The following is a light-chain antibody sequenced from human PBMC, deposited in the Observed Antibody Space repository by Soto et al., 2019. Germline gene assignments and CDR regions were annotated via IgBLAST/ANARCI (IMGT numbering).Light chain of an antibody. CDR3: CSYAGSSTLNYV. Sequence: QSVLTQPASESGSPGQSITISCTGTSSDVGSYNLVSWYQQHPGKAPKLMIYEGSKRPSGVSNRFSGSKSGNTASLTISGLQAEDEADYYCCSYAGSSTLNYVFGTGTKLTVL. V-gene: IGLV2-23*03. CDR1: SSDVGSYNL. J-gene: IGLJ1*01. CDR2: EGS.